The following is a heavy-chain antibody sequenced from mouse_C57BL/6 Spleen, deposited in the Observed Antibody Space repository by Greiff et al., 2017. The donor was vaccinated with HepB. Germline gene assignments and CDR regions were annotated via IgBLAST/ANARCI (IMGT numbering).Heavy chain of an antibody. CDR3: ATYYYGSSYGAY. Sequence: QVQLQQPGAELVMPGASVKLSCKASGYTFTSYWMHWVKQRPGQGLEWIGEIDPSDSYTNYNQKFKGKSTLTVDKSSSTAYMQLSSLTSEDSAVYYCATYYYGSSYGAYWGQRTLVTVSA. J-gene: IGHJ3*01. CDR1: GYTFTSYW. V-gene: IGHV1-69*01. D-gene: IGHD1-1*01. CDR2: IDPSDSYT.